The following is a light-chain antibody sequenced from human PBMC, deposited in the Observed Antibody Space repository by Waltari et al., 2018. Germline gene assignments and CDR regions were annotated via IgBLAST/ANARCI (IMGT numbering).Light chain of an antibody. CDR1: LSVKNN. CDR3: QEYDSLPIT. J-gene: IGKJ4*01. Sequence: DIQMTQSPSTLSASVGDRVTISCRASLSVKNNLAWYQQKPGKAPKVLVHKASRLETGVPSRVSGSGYGTEFTLTISSLQPDDFATYYCQEYDSLPITFGGGTQVEIK. CDR2: KAS. V-gene: IGKV1-5*03.